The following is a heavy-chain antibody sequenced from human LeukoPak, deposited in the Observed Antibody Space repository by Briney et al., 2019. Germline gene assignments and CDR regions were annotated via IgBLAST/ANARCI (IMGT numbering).Heavy chain of an antibody. J-gene: IGHJ4*02. Sequence: GGSLRLSCAASGFTFDDYGMSWVRHAPGKGLEWVSGINWNGGSTGYADSVKGRFTISRDNAKNSLYLQMNSLRAEDTAVYYCARRKFYSTYDPFDYWGQGTLVTVSS. CDR1: GFTFDDYG. CDR3: ARRKFYSTYDPFDY. D-gene: IGHD5-12*01. V-gene: IGHV3-20*04. CDR2: INWNGGST.